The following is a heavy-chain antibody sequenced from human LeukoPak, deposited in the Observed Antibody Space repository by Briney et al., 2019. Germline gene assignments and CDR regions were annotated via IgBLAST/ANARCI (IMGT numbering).Heavy chain of an antibody. V-gene: IGHV4-59*08. D-gene: IGHD3-22*01. Sequence: SETLSLTCTVSGGSISNSHWSWIRQAPGKGLECMGNFYYGERSNYNPSLKSRVTISADTSKIQFSLNLNSVTAADTAVYFCARLAYYYDRSGPADWYFDLWGRGTLVTVSS. CDR2: FYYGERS. CDR1: GGSISNSH. CDR3: ARLAYYYDRSGPADWYFDL. J-gene: IGHJ2*01.